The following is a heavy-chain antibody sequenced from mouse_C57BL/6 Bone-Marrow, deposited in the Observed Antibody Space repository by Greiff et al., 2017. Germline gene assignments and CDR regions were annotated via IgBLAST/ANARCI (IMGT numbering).Heavy chain of an antibody. J-gene: IGHJ2*01. CDR1: GYTFTSYW. V-gene: IGHV1-50*01. CDR3: ARDYGSSFDY. CDR2: IDPSDSYT. D-gene: IGHD1-1*01. Sequence: QVQLQQPGAELVKPGASVKLSCKASGYTFTSYWMQWVKQRPGQGLEWIGEIDPSDSYTNYNQKFKGKATLTVDTSASTAYRQLSSLTSEDSAVYYCARDYGSSFDYWGQGTTLTVSS.